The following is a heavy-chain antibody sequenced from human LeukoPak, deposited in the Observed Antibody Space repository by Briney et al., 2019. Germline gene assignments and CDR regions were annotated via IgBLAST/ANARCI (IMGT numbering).Heavy chain of an antibody. D-gene: IGHD4-17*01. CDR3: AATGEGVSY. J-gene: IGHJ4*02. CDR2: IYYSGST. CDR1: GGSISSYY. Sequence: SETLSLTCTVSGGSISSYYWSWIRQPPGKGLEWIGYIYYSGSTNYNPSLKSRVTISVDTSKNQFSLRLSSVTAADTAVYYCAATGEGVSYWGQGTLVTVSS. V-gene: IGHV4-59*08.